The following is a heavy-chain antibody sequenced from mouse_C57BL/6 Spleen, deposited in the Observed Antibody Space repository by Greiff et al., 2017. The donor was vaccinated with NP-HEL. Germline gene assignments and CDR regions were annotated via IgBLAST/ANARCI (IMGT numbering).Heavy chain of an antibody. Sequence: EVQVVESGGGLVKPGGSLKLSCAASGFTFSDYGMHWVRQAPEKGLEWVAYISSGSSTIYSADTVKGRFTISRDNAKNTLFLQMTSLRSEDTAMYYCAREITTVVYFDYWGQGTTLTVSS. D-gene: IGHD1-1*01. V-gene: IGHV5-17*01. CDR3: AREITTVVYFDY. J-gene: IGHJ2*01. CDR2: ISSGSSTI. CDR1: GFTFSDYG.